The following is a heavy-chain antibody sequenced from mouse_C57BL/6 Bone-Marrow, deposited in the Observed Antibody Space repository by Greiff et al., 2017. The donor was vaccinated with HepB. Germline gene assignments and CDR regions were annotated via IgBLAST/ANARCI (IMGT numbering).Heavy chain of an antibody. CDR1: GYTFTGYW. J-gene: IGHJ4*01. CDR2: ILPGSGST. CDR3: AREGLRRPYAMDY. Sequence: QVQLQQSGAELMKPGASVKLSCKATGYTFTGYWIEWVKQRPGHGLEWIGEILPGSGSTNDNEKFKGKATFTADTSSNTAYMQLSSQTTEDSAIYYCAREGLRRPYAMDYWGQGTSVTVSS. D-gene: IGHD2-2*01. V-gene: IGHV1-9*01.